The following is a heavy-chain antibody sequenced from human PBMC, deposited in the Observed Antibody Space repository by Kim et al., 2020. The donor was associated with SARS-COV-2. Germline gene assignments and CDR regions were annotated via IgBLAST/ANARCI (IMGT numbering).Heavy chain of an antibody. V-gene: IGHV1-69*01. D-gene: IGHD6-13*01. J-gene: IGHJ4*02. Sequence: NYAQKFRGRVTITADESTSTAYMELSSLRSEDTAVYYCAGLDRQLANFDYWGQGTLVTVSS. CDR3: AGLDRQLANFDY.